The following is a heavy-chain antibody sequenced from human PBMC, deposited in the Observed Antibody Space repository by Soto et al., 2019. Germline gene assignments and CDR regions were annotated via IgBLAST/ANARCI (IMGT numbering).Heavy chain of an antibody. V-gene: IGHV1-2*02. CDR3: ARDRIAVAGTGFDY. CDR1: GYTFTGYY. J-gene: IGHJ4*02. CDR2: INPNSGGT. D-gene: IGHD6-19*01. Sequence: ASVKVSCKASGYTFTGYYMHWVRQAPGQGLEWMGWINPNSGGTNYAQKFQGRVTMTRDTSISTAYMELSRLRSDDTAVYYCARDRIAVAGTGFDYWGQGTLVTVSS.